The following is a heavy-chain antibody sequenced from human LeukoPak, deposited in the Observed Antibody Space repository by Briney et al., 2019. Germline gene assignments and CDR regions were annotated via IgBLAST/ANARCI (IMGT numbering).Heavy chain of an antibody. CDR1: GFTFSAYW. D-gene: IGHD3-9*01. Sequence: GGSLTLSCAASGFTFSAYWMHWVRQVPGKGLVWVSRIHREGTTTIYADSAKGRFTISRDNGKNTLYLHMNSLRADDTAVYYCARDSDWLLFDYWGQGTLVTVSS. V-gene: IGHV3-74*01. J-gene: IGHJ4*02. CDR2: IHREGTTT. CDR3: ARDSDWLLFDY.